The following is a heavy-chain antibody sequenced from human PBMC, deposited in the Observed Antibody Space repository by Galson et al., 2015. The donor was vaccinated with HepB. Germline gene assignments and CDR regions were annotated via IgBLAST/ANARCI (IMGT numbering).Heavy chain of an antibody. CDR1: GYTFTSYG. CDR2: ISAYNGNT. Sequence: SVKVSCKASGYTFTSYGISWVRQAPGQGLEWMGWISAYNGNTNYAQKLQGRVTMTTDTSTSTAYMELRSLRSDDTAVYYCARTALIAAAATGWFDPWGQGTLVTVSS. J-gene: IGHJ5*02. CDR3: ARTALIAAAATGWFDP. D-gene: IGHD6-13*01. V-gene: IGHV1-18*04.